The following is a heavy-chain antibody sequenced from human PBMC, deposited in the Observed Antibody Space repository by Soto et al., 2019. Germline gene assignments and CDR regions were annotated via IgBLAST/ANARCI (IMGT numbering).Heavy chain of an antibody. D-gene: IGHD3-3*01. Sequence: QVQLVQSGAEVKKPGSSVKVSCKASGGTFSSYAISWVRQAPGQGHEWMGAIIPIFGTANYAQKSQGRVMITADESTSTAYMELSSLRSEDTAVYYCARDDFWSGYYSWPMDVWGQGTTVTVSS. V-gene: IGHV1-69*01. CDR2: IIPIFGTA. J-gene: IGHJ6*02. CDR1: GGTFSSYA. CDR3: ARDDFWSGYYSWPMDV.